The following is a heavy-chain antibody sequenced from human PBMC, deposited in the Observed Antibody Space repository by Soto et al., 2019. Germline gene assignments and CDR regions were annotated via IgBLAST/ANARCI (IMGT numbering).Heavy chain of an antibody. CDR3: ARVRGYRGYYYYYMDV. CDR1: GFTVSSNY. V-gene: IGHV3-66*01. D-gene: IGHD3-10*01. J-gene: IGHJ6*03. CDR2: IYSGGST. Sequence: PGGSLRLSCAASGFTVSSNYMSWVRQAPGKGLEWVSVIYSGGSTYYADSVKGRFTISGDNSKNTLYLQMNSLRAEDTAVYYCARVRGYRGYYYYYMDVWGKGTTVTVSS.